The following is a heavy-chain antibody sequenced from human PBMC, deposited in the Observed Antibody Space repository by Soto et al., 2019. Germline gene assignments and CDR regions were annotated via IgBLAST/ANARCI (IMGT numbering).Heavy chain of an antibody. Sequence: GPSVKVSCKASEHTFTGYYLHWVRQAPGQGLEWMGWINPNGGGTIYAQKFQGRLTMTRDTSITTAYMELTRLRADDTAFYFCATSSDWSPLLDYWGQGTLVTVSS. CDR1: EHTFTGYY. V-gene: IGHV1-2*02. CDR2: INPNGGGT. D-gene: IGHD6-19*01. CDR3: ATSSDWSPLLDY. J-gene: IGHJ4*02.